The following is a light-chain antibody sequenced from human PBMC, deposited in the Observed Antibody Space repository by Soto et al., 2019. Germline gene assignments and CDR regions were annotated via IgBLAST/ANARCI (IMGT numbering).Light chain of an antibody. CDR1: SSNIGSNY. V-gene: IGLV1-47*01. J-gene: IGLJ2*01. CDR3: AAWDDTLKGLV. CDR2: RAS. Sequence: QSVLTQPPSASGTPGQRVTISCSGSSSNIGSNYVYWYQQVPGTAPRLLMYRASQRPSGVPDRFSGSKSGTSASLAISGLRSEDEADYYCAAWDDTLKGLVFGVGTKVTAL.